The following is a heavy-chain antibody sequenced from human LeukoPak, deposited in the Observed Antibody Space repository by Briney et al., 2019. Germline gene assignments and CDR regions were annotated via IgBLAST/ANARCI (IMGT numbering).Heavy chain of an antibody. J-gene: IGHJ3*02. CDR3: ARRGSGSYSSTFDI. CDR1: GGSFSSSSYH. CDR2: IYYSGST. D-gene: IGHD1-26*01. V-gene: IGHV4-39*01. Sequence: SETLSLTCTVSGGSFSSSSYHWGWIRQPPGKGLEWIGTIYYSGSTYYNPSLKSRVTISVDTSKNQFSLNLSSVTAADTAVYYCARRGSGSYSSTFDIWGQGTMVTVSS.